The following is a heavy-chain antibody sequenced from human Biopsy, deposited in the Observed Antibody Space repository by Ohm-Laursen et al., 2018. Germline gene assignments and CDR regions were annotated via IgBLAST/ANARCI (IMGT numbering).Heavy chain of an antibody. CDR3: ASGDIGGIGLDV. CDR1: GDTFTTSA. V-gene: IGHV1-69*04. D-gene: IGHD3-10*01. J-gene: IGHJ6*02. CDR2: IIPILGTV. Sequence: SVKVSCKASGDTFTTSAISWVRQVPGQGLDWMGRIIPILGTVDYGQNFQGRVTIRADTSTTFLELTSLRYDDTAVYYCASGDIGGIGLDVWGLGTTVTVPS.